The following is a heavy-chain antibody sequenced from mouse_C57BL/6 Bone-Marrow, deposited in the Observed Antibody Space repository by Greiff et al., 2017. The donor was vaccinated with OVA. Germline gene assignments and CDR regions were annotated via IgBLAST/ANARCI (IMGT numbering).Heavy chain of an antibody. CDR1: GYTFTSYW. J-gene: IGHJ3*01. D-gene: IGHD2-4*01. V-gene: IGHV1-74*01. CDR2: IHPSDSDT. Sequence: QVQLKQPGAELVKPGASVKLSCKASGYTFTSYWMHWVKQRPGQGLEWIGRIHPSDSDTNYNQKFKGKATLTVDKSSSTAYMQLSSLTSEDSAVYYCAITRLRLGFAYWGQGTLVTVSA. CDR3: AITRLRLGFAY.